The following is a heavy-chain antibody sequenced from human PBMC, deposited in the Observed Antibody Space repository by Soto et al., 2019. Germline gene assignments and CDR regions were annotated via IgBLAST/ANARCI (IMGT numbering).Heavy chain of an antibody. V-gene: IGHV1-69*02. Sequence: QVQLVQSGSEVKKPGSSVRVSCKTSGDTFSIYTISWVRQAPGQGLEWMGRVLPFLDITSYSQRFQGRVTITADRSPTTAYMELTSLRSEDTAVYYRARDRDNSNGPNFDSWGQGTLVTVSS. J-gene: IGHJ4*02. CDR1: GDTFSIYT. D-gene: IGHD1-20*01. CDR2: VLPFLDIT. CDR3: ARDRDNSNGPNFDS.